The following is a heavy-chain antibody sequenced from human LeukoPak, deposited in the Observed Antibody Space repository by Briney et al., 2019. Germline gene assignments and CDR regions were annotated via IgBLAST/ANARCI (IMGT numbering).Heavy chain of an antibody. D-gene: IGHD6-19*01. CDR2: INHSGST. Sequence: PSETLSLTCAVYGGSFSGYYWSWIRQPPGKGLEWIGEINHSGSTNYNPSLKSRVTISVDTSKNQFSLQLNSVTPEDTAVYYCAATVAGSNGFDYWGQGTLVTVSS. CDR1: GGSFSGYY. V-gene: IGHV4-34*01. J-gene: IGHJ4*02. CDR3: AATVAGSNGFDY.